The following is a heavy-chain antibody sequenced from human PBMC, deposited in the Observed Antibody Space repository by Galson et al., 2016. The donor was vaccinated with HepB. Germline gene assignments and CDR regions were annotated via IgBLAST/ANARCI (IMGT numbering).Heavy chain of an antibody. CDR1: GDSVSSSSYY. CDR3: ARSERELHAFDI. Sequence: LSLTCTVSGDSVSSSSYYSSWIRQPPGKGLEWIGYMYYRGSTKYNPSLKSRVTISVDTSKNQFSLKLSSVTAADTAVYYCARSERELHAFDIWGQGTMVTVSS. J-gene: IGHJ3*02. D-gene: IGHD1-7*01. V-gene: IGHV4-61*01. CDR2: MYYRGST.